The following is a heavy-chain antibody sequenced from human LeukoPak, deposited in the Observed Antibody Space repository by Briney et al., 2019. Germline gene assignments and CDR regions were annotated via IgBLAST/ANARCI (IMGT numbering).Heavy chain of an antibody. CDR1: GYTFTSYD. CDR2: MNPNSGNT. Sequence: GASVKVSCKASGYTFTSYDINWVRQAAGQGLEWMGWMNPNSGNTGYEQKFQGRVTITRNISIDTAYMELSSLRSEDTAVYYCARGYCSGGSCSHDAFDIRGQGTMVTVSS. V-gene: IGHV1-8*03. J-gene: IGHJ3*02. D-gene: IGHD2-15*01. CDR3: ARGYCSGGSCSHDAFDI.